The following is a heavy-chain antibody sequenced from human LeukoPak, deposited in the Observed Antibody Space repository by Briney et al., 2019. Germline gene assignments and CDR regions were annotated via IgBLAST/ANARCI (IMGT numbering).Heavy chain of an antibody. CDR2: ISGSGGST. Sequence: GGSLRPSFAASGFTFSSYAKSWVRQAPGKGLEWVSAISGSGGSTYYADSVKGRFTISRDNSKNTLYLQMNSLRAEDTAVYYCAKDLGSSSWYGDRFDYWGQGTLVTVSS. V-gene: IGHV3-23*01. J-gene: IGHJ4*02. CDR3: AKDLGSSSWYGDRFDY. D-gene: IGHD6-13*01. CDR1: GFTFSSYA.